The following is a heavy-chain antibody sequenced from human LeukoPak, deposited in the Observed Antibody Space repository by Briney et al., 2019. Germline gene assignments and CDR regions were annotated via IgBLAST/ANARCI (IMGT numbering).Heavy chain of an antibody. CDR2: ISSTGGTT. D-gene: IGHD3-10*01. Sequence: GGSLGLSCALSGFTFSSYSMTWVRRAPGKGLEWLSYISSTGGTTYYANSVKGRFTISRDNARNSLYLQMNSLRDEDTAVYYCARNRGYYGSGSYYNDYWGQGTLVTVSS. CDR1: GFTFSSYS. J-gene: IGHJ4*02. CDR3: ARNRGYYGSGSYYNDY. V-gene: IGHV3-48*02.